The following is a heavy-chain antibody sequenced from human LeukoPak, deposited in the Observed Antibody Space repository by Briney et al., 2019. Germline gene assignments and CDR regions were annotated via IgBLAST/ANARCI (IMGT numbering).Heavy chain of an antibody. Sequence: SETLSLTCTVSGGSIRSSSYGWIRQPPGKGLEWIGSLYNSGSTYYNPSLRSRVTISVDTQFSLKLSSVTAADTAIYYCATLKCDGYSYSFDYWGQGTLVTVSS. CDR1: GGSIRSSSY. D-gene: IGHD5-24*01. J-gene: IGHJ4*02. V-gene: IGHV4-39*01. CDR2: LYNSGST. CDR3: ATLKCDGYSYSFDY.